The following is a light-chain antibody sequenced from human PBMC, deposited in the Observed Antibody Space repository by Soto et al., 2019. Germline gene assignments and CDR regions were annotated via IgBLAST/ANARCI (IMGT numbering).Light chain of an antibody. CDR2: DVS. J-gene: IGLJ1*01. Sequence: QSVLTQPASVSGSPGQSITISCAGTSSDVRAYNYVSWYQQHPGKAPKLLIYDVSNRPSGVSNRFSGSKSGNTASLTISGLQAEDEADYYCSSYASSSTPLYVFGTGTKVTVL. CDR1: SSDVRAYNY. CDR3: SSYASSSTPLYV. V-gene: IGLV2-14*01.